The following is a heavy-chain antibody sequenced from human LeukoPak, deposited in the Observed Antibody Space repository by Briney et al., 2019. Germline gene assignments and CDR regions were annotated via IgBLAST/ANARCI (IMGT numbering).Heavy chain of an antibody. D-gene: IGHD3-22*01. Sequence: GASVKVSCKASGGTFSSYAISWVRQAPGQGLEWMGRIIPILGIANYAQKFQGRVTITADKSTSTAYMELSSLRSEDAAVYYCATHLASYYDSSGYYLGAFDIWGQGTMVTVSS. CDR2: IIPILGIA. V-gene: IGHV1-69*04. CDR1: GGTFSSYA. J-gene: IGHJ3*02. CDR3: ATHLASYYDSSGYYLGAFDI.